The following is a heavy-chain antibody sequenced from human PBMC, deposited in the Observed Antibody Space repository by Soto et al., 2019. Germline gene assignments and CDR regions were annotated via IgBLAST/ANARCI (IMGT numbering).Heavy chain of an antibody. CDR3: AGRKGGAVAGIRSAFDI. Sequence: LRLSCAASGFTFSSYSMNWVRQAPGKGLEWVSSISSSSSYIYYADSVKGRFTISRDNAKNSLYLQMNSLRAEDTAVYYCAGRKGGAVAGIRSAFDIWGQGTMVTVSS. V-gene: IGHV3-21*01. J-gene: IGHJ3*02. CDR1: GFTFSSYS. D-gene: IGHD6-19*01. CDR2: ISSSSSYI.